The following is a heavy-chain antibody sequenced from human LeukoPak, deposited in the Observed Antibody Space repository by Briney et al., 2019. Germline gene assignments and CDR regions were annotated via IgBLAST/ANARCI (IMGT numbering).Heavy chain of an antibody. D-gene: IGHD2-2*01. V-gene: IGHV3-21*01. J-gene: IGHJ6*02. CDR3: ASHIVVVTAIRYYAMDV. Sequence: GGSLRLSCAASGFSFGSYDMNWVRQAPGKGLERVSSITTSSSYICYADSVKGRFTVSRDNAKNSLYLQMNSLRAEDTAVYYCASHIVVVTAIRYYAMDVWGQGTTVTVSS. CDR2: ITTSSSYI. CDR1: GFSFGSYD.